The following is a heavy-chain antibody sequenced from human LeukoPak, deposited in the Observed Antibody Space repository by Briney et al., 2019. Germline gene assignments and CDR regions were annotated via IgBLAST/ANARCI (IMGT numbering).Heavy chain of an antibody. D-gene: IGHD2-2*01. V-gene: IGHV3-20*04. J-gene: IGHJ5*02. CDR3: VRDRCSSTSCHDSPNWFDP. CDR2: VNWNGGST. Sequence: PGGSLRLSCAASGFTFDDYGMSWVRQAPGKGLECISGVNWNGGSTGYADSVKGRFTISRDNAKNSLYLQMNSLRAEDTALYYCVRDRCSSTSCHDSPNWFDPWGQGTLVTVSS. CDR1: GFTFDDYG.